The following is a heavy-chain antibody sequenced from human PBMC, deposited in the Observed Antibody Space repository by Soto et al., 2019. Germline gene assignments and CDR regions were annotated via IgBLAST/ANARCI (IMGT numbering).Heavy chain of an antibody. V-gene: IGHV3-30*18. CDR2: ISYDGSNK. Sequence: GGSLRLSCAASGFTFSSYGMHWVRQAPGKGLEWVAVISYDGSNKYYADSVKGRFTISRDNSKNTLYLQMNSLRAEDTAVYYCAKDRVVGAWGHYYYYGMDVWGQGTTVTVSS. J-gene: IGHJ6*02. CDR1: GFTFSSYG. D-gene: IGHD1-26*01. CDR3: AKDRVVGAWGHYYYYGMDV.